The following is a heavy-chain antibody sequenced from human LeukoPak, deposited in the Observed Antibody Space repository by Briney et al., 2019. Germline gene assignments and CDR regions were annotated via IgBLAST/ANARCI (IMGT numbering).Heavy chain of an antibody. CDR3: ARNCYKCYYYYYMDV. CDR1: GITFNSYT. Sequence: GGSLRLTCAASGITFNSYTMNWVRQAPGKGLEWVSAISGSGGSTYYADSVKGRFTISRDNSKNTLYLQINSLRAEDTAVYYCARNCYKCYYYYYMDVWGKGTTVTISS. J-gene: IGHJ6*03. D-gene: IGHD2-21*01. V-gene: IGHV3-23*01. CDR2: ISGSGGST.